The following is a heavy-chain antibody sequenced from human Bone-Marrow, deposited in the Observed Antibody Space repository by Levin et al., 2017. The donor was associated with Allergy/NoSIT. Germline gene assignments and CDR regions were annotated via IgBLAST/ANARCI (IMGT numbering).Heavy chain of an antibody. CDR1: GDSVSNPDYY. D-gene: IGHD3-10*01. CDR2: TEYSGDT. Sequence: SETLSLTCTVSGDSVSNPDYYWAWIRQSPGKGLEWIGSTEYSGDTYYNPSLKSRATMSVDTSKNQVSLILSSVTTADTAVYYCARGPPDSRESRLSWFDPWGQGTLVTVSS. V-gene: IGHV4-39*07. J-gene: IGHJ5*02. CDR3: ARGPPDSRESRLSWFDP.